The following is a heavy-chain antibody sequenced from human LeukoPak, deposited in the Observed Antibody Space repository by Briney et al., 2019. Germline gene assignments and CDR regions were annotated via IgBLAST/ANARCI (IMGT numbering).Heavy chain of an antibody. J-gene: IGHJ4*02. CDR2: INHSGSI. CDR3: ARTISYWSLRYFDWFDY. Sequence: SETLSLTCAVYGGSFSGYYWSWLRQPPGKGLEWIGEINHSGSINDNPSLKSRVTISVDTSKNQFSLKLSSVTAADTAVYYCARTISYWSLRYFDWFDYWGQGTLVTVSS. D-gene: IGHD3-9*01. V-gene: IGHV4-34*01. CDR1: GGSFSGYY.